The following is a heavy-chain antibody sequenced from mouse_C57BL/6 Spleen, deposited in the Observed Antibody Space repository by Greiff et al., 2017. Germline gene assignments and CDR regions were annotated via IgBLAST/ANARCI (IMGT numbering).Heavy chain of an antibody. CDR2: ISYDGRN. CDR3: ASHWYFDV. CDR1: GYSITSGYY. Sequence: ESGPGLVKPSQSLSLTCSVTGYSITSGYYWNWIRQFPGNKLGLMGYISYDGRNNYNPSLKNRLTLTLDTSKNPVFLKLTTLTPEDTAIYYCASHWYFDVWGTGTTVTVSS. J-gene: IGHJ1*03. V-gene: IGHV3-6*01.